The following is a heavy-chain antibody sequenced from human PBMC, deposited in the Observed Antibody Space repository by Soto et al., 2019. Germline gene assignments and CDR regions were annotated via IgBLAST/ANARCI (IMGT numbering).Heavy chain of an antibody. CDR3: ARGVTTYYDFWSGYYYDY. CDR1: GGSISSGDYY. Sequence: QVQLQESGPGLVKPSQTLSLTCTVSGGSISSGDYYWSWIRQPPGKGLEWIGYIYYSGSTYYNPSLKSRVTISVDTSKNQFSLKRSSVTAADTAVYYCARGVTTYYDFWSGYYYDYWGQGTLVTVSS. V-gene: IGHV4-30-4*01. D-gene: IGHD3-3*01. J-gene: IGHJ4*02. CDR2: IYYSGST.